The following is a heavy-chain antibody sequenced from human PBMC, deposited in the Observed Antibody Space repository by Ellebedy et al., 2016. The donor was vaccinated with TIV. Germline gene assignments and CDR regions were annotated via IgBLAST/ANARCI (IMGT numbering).Heavy chain of an antibody. CDR3: AKDVKINYSAQPYFFDS. D-gene: IGHD2/OR15-2a*01. V-gene: IGHV3-23*01. Sequence: PGGSLRLSCAASGFTFSSYSMNWVRQAPGKGLEWVSGISTSGGSKFYADSVKGRFTISRDNSQSKLYLEMSSLRAEDTATYYCAKDVKINYSAQPYFFDSWGQGTLVTVSS. CDR2: ISTSGGSK. CDR1: GFTFSSYS. J-gene: IGHJ4*02.